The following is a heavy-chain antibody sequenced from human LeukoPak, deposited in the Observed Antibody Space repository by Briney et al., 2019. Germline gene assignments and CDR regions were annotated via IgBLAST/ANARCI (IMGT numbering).Heavy chain of an antibody. CDR3: ARGLNWNYDYYGAYYFDY. D-gene: IGHD1-7*01. Sequence: SETLSLTCAVYGGSFSGYYWSWIRQPPGKGLEWIGEINHSGSTNYNPSLKSRVTISVDTSKNQFSLKLSSVTAADTAVYYCARGLNWNYDYYGAYYFDYWGQGTLVTVSS. CDR2: INHSGST. CDR1: GGSFSGYY. V-gene: IGHV4-34*01. J-gene: IGHJ4*02.